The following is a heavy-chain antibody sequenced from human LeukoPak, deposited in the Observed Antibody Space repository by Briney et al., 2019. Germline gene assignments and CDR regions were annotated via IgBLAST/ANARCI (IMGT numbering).Heavy chain of an antibody. CDR2: IWYDGSNK. V-gene: IGHV3-33*01. D-gene: IGHD6-6*01. Sequence: GGSLRLSCAASGFTFSSYGMHWVRQAPGKGLEWVAVIWYDGSNKYYADSVKGRFTISRDNSKNTLYLQMNSLRAEDTAVYYCARDDSSSSHYYYGMDVWGQGTTVTVSS. CDR3: ARDDSSSSHYYYGMDV. CDR1: GFTFSSYG. J-gene: IGHJ6*02.